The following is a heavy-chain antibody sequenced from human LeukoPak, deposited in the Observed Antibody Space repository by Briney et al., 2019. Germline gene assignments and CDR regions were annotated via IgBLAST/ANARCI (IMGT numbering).Heavy chain of an antibody. J-gene: IGHJ4*02. V-gene: IGHV5-51*01. D-gene: IGHD2-2*01. CDR3: ARSLGGYCSSTSCYEYYFDY. CDR2: IYPGDSDT. CDR1: GYSFTSYW. Sequence: GESPKISCKGSGYSFTSYWIGWVRQMPGKGLEWMGIIYPGDSDTRYSPSFQGQVTISADKSISTAYLQWSSLKASDTAMYYCARSLGGYCSSTSCYEYYFDYWGQGTLVTVSS.